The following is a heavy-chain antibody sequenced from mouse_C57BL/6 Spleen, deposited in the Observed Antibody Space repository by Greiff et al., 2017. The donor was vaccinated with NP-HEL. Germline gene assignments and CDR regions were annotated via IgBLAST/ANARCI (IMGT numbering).Heavy chain of an antibody. V-gene: IGHV1-66*01. CDR3: ARGKLGLFDY. D-gene: IGHD4-1*01. J-gene: IGHJ2*01. CDR2: IYPGSGNT. Sequence: VKLVESGPELVKPGASVKISCKASGYSFTSYYIHWVKQRPGQGLEWIGWIYPGSGNTKYNEKFKGKATLTADTSSSTAYMQLSSLTSEDSAVYYCARGKLGLFDYWGQGTTLTVSS. CDR1: GYSFTSYY.